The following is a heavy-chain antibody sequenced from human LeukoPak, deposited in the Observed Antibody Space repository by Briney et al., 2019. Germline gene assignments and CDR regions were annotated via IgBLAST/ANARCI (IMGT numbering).Heavy chain of an antibody. V-gene: IGHV3-23*01. CDR2: ISNSGASP. CDR1: GFTFSSYA. D-gene: IGHD6-13*01. J-gene: IGHJ4*02. CDR3: AKGYSSSWYYFDY. Sequence: GGSLRLSCAASGFTFSSYAMSWVRQAPGKGLEWVSSISNSGASPYYTDSVKGRFTISRDNSKNTLYLQMNSLRAEDTAVYYCAKGYSSSWYYFDYWGQGTLVTVSS.